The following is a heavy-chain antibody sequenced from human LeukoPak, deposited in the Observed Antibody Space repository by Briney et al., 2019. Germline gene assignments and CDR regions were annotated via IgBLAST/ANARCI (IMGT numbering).Heavy chain of an antibody. CDR1: GYTFTSYG. V-gene: IGHV1-18*01. Sequence: ASVKVSCKASGYTFTSYGISWVRQAPGQGLEWMGWISAYNGSTNYAQKLQGRVTMTTDTSTSTAYMELRSLRSDDTAVYYCARGSPPRMYYDSSGYYSYYFDYWGQGTLVTVSS. D-gene: IGHD3-22*01. J-gene: IGHJ4*02. CDR3: ARGSPPRMYYDSSGYYSYYFDY. CDR2: ISAYNGST.